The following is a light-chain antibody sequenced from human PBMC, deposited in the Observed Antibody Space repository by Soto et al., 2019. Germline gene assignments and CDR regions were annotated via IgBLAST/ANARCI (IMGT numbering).Light chain of an antibody. CDR1: QSIHTS. Sequence: VLTRSPATLSLSPRERATLSCRASQSIHTSLAWYQQKSGKPPRLVIYDSTLRANGVPDRFGGSRSGTEFTLTINSLEPEDFAVYYCQQRNVWPPITFGQGTRLEIK. CDR3: QQRNVWPPIT. J-gene: IGKJ5*01. CDR2: DST. V-gene: IGKV3-11*01.